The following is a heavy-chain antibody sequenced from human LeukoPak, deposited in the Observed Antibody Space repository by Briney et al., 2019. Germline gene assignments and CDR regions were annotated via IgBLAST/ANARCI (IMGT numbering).Heavy chain of an antibody. CDR3: ARAVAGANIDY. CDR1: GYTFTSYY. CDR2: INPSGGST. V-gene: IGHV1-46*01. D-gene: IGHD6-19*01. Sequence: GASVKVSCKASGYTFTSYYMHWVRQAPGQGLEWMGIINPSGGSTSYAQKFQGRVTMTRDMSTSTVYMELSSLRSEDTAVYYCARAVAGANIDYWGQGTLVTVSS. J-gene: IGHJ4*02.